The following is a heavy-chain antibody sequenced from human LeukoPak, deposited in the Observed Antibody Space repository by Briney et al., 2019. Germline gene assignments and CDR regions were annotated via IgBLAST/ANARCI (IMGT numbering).Heavy chain of an antibody. CDR1: GDSVSSNSAA. J-gene: IGHJ4*02. D-gene: IGHD3-10*01. Sequence: SQTLSLTCAISGDSVSSNSAAWNWIRQSPSRGLEWLGRTYYRSKWYNDYAVSVKSRITINPDTSKNQFSLQLNSVTPEDTAVYYCARVAHGSGSYYNVGFDYWGQGTLVTVSS. CDR3: ARVAHGSGSYYNVGFDY. V-gene: IGHV6-1*01. CDR2: TYYRSKWYN.